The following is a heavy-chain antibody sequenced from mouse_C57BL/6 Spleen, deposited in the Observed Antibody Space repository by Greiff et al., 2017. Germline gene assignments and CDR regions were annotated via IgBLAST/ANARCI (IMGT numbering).Heavy chain of an antibody. CDR2: IDPEDGDT. CDR3: TLNYYGSSPWFAY. CDR1: GFNIKDYY. D-gene: IGHD1-1*01. J-gene: IGHJ3*01. Sequence: VQLKQSGAELVRPGASVKLSCTASGFNIKDYYMHWVKQRPEQGLEWIGRIDPEDGDTEYAPKFQGKATMTADTSSNTAYLQLSSLTSEDTAVYYCTLNYYGSSPWFAYWGQGTLVTVSA. V-gene: IGHV14-1*01.